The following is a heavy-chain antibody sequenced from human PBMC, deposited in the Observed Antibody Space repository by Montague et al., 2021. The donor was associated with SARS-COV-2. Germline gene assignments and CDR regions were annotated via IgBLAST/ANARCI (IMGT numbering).Heavy chain of an antibody. D-gene: IGHD2-2*01. CDR1: GGSFSGYY. CDR2: INHSGST. V-gene: IGHV4-34*01. J-gene: IGHJ6*03. Sequence: SETLSLTCAVYGGSFSGYYWSWIRQPPGKGLEWIGEINHSGSTNYNPSLKSRVTISVDTSKNQLSLKLSSVTAADTAVYYYARGAIVVVPAALGLGYYYYYYMDVWGKGTTVTVSS. CDR3: ARGAIVVVPAALGLGYYYYYYMDV.